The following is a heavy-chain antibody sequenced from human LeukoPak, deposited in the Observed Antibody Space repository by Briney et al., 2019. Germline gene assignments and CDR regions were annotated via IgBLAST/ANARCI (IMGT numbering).Heavy chain of an antibody. Sequence: SETLSLTCTVSGGSISSYYWSWIRQPPGKGLEWIGYIYFSGSTNYSPSLKSRVTISVDTSKNQFSLELSSVTAADTAVYYCAKELGNSWFDPWGQGTLVTVSS. V-gene: IGHV4-59*01. J-gene: IGHJ5*02. CDR1: GGSISSYY. CDR3: AKELGNSWFDP. CDR2: IYFSGST. D-gene: IGHD7-27*01.